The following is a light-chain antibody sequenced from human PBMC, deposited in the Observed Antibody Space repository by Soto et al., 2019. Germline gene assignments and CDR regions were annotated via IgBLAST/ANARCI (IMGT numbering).Light chain of an antibody. CDR1: TSNIGSNS. CDR2: NNN. V-gene: IGLV1-44*01. Sequence: QSVLTQPPSESGTPGQRVTISCSGSTSNIGSNSGHWYQHLPGTAPKLLISNNNQRPSGVPDRFSGSKSGTSASLAISGLQSEDEADYYCAAWDDSLNGVVFGGGTKLTVL. J-gene: IGLJ2*01. CDR3: AAWDDSLNGVV.